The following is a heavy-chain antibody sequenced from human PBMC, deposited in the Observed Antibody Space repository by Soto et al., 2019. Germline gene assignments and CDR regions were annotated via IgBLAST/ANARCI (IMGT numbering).Heavy chain of an antibody. V-gene: IGHV5-51*01. CDR2: IYPGDSDT. D-gene: IGHD6-19*01. J-gene: IGHJ3*02. Sequence: ESLKISCKGSGYSFTSYWIGWVRQMPGKGLEWMGIIYPGDSDTRYSPSFQGQVTISADKSISTAYLQWSSLKASDTAMYYCASGGSYSSGWYASAFDIWGQGTMVTVSS. CDR3: ASGGSYSSGWYASAFDI. CDR1: GYSFTSYW.